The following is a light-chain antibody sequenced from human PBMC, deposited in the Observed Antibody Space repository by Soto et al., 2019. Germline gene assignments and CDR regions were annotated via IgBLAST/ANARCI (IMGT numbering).Light chain of an antibody. CDR2: GNT. CDR3: QYYGSGLSGLV. CDR1: SSNFGAGYD. Sequence: QSVLTQPPSVSGAPGQRVTISCTGNSSNFGAGYDVHWYQQLPGTAPKILIYGNTNRPSGVPDRFSGSKSGTSASLAITGLQAEDEADYYYQYYGSGLSGLVFGGGTKLTVL. V-gene: IGLV1-40*01. J-gene: IGLJ2*01.